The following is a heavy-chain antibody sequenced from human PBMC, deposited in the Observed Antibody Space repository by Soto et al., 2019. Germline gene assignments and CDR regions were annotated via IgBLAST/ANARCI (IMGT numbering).Heavy chain of an antibody. CDR3: ARDMPAGFTHYFDP. Sequence: SETLSLTCFVAGGYGTSHHWRWTLQFPGQGLEWIAYTSYTWNTNYNPSLQSRVTISLDTSKNRLCLKLSSMTAADTAVYYRARDMPAGFTHYFDPWGQGTLVTVSS. V-gene: IGHV4-59*02. J-gene: IGHJ5*02. CDR2: TSYTWNT. CDR1: GGYGTSHH. D-gene: IGHD2-2*01.